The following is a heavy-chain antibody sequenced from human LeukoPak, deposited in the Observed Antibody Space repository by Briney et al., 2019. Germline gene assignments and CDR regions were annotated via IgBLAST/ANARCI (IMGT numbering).Heavy chain of an antibody. J-gene: IGHJ4*02. Sequence: SETLSLTCGVSGGSLSFYYWSWIRQSPGKGLEWIAEISQNGDSNYNMSLKSRVTISLDKSKNQVSLKLNSVTAADTAVYYCAREANYYGSGSYFEGTFDYWGQGSLVTVSS. CDR3: AREANYYGSGSYFEGTFDY. CDR1: GGSLSFYY. D-gene: IGHD3-10*01. CDR2: ISQNGDS. V-gene: IGHV4-34*01.